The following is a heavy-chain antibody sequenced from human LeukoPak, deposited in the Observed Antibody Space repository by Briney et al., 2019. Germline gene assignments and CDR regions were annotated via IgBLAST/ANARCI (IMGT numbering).Heavy chain of an antibody. Sequence: GGSLRLSCAASGFIFSDYNMRWIRQAPGKGLEWVSSISRSGSTKYYADSVKGRFTISRDNAKNSLYLQMNSLRAEDTAVYYCARARGPDSSGWYDFDYWGQGTLVTVSS. CDR1: GFIFSDYN. V-gene: IGHV3-11*04. D-gene: IGHD6-19*01. CDR2: ISRSGSTK. J-gene: IGHJ4*02. CDR3: ARARGPDSSGWYDFDY.